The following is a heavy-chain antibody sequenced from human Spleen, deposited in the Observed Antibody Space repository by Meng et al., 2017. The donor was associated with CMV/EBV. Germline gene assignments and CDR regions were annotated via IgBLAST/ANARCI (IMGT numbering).Heavy chain of an antibody. CDR3: ARDDFTAQGDYYYYAMDV. D-gene: IGHD2-21*02. Sequence: WVRQAPGKGLEWIGSIYYRGGTYYNPSLKSRVTMSVDTSMNHFSLNLSSVTAADTAVYYCARDDFTAQGDYYYYAMDVWGQGTAVTVSS. V-gene: IGHV4-39*07. CDR2: IYYRGGT. J-gene: IGHJ6*02.